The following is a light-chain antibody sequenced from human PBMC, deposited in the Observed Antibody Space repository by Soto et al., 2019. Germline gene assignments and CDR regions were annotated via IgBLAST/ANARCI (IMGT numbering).Light chain of an antibody. J-gene: IGKJ2*02. V-gene: IGKV3-15*01. CDR1: QILSSN. CDR3: QQYNNWPST. Sequence: EIVMTQSPATLSVSPGERATLSCRASQILSSNLAWYQQKPGQAPRLLIYGASTRATDIPARFSGSGSGTEFTLTISSLQSEDFVVYYCQQYNNWPSTFGQGTKLEIK. CDR2: GAS.